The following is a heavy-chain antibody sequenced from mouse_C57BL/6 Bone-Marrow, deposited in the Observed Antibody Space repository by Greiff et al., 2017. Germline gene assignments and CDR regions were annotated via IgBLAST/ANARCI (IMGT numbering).Heavy chain of an antibody. D-gene: IGHD2-10*01. J-gene: IGHJ4*01. CDR2: ISNGGGST. Sequence: EVMLVESGGGLVQPGGSLKLSCAASGFTFSDYYMYWVRQTPEKRLEWVAYISNGGGSTYYPDTVKGRFTISRDNAKNTLYLQMSRLKSEDTAMYYCARRGPTPHYYATDYWGQGTSVTVSS. CDR3: ARRGPTPHYYATDY. CDR1: GFTFSDYY. V-gene: IGHV5-12*01.